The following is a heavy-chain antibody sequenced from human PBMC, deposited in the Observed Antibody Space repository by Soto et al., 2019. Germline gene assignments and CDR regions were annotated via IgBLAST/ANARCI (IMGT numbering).Heavy chain of an antibody. D-gene: IGHD5-12*01. CDR3: VTAVRGYNANGDL. Sequence: GGSLRLSCVGSGFTFSSYWMGWVRQTPGKGLEWVATIKADGTEKYYVDSVKGRFIFSRDNAKTSVYLEMNSLRAEDTAVYYCVTAVRGYNANGDLWGQGTTVTVSS. CDR2: IKADGTEK. CDR1: GFTFSSYW. J-gene: IGHJ6*02. V-gene: IGHV3-7*03.